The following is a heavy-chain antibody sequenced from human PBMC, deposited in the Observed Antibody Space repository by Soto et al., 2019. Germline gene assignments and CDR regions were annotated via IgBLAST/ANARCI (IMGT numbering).Heavy chain of an antibody. V-gene: IGHV1-2*02. Sequence: EASVKVSCQASGFSFTGYYIHWLRQAPGQGLEWMGWINAHSGGTEYAQKFQGRVTLTRDTSISTAYMTLSSLRSDDTAIYYCAKDLTRQLAYWLDPWGQGTQVTVYS. CDR1: GFSFTGYY. J-gene: IGHJ5*02. D-gene: IGHD6-6*01. CDR2: INAHSGGT. CDR3: AKDLTRQLAYWLDP.